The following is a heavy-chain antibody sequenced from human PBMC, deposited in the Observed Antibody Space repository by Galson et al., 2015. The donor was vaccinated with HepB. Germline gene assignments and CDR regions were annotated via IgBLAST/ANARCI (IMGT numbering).Heavy chain of an antibody. V-gene: IGHV3-7*03. Sequence: SLRLSCAASGFIFGSYWMSWVRQAPGKGLEWVANIKLDGSDKYYVDSVKGRFTISRDNAKNSLYLQMNNLRAEDTAIYYCAKDDAGIGKSYWGRGTLVTVFS. D-gene: IGHD6-13*01. CDR3: AKDDAGIGKSY. CDR2: IKLDGSDK. J-gene: IGHJ4*02. CDR1: GFIFGSYW.